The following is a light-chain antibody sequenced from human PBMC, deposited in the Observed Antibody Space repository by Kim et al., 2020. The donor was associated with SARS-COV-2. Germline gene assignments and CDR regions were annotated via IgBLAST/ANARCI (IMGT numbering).Light chain of an antibody. CDR3: QHLNSYPLT. J-gene: IGKJ4*01. Sequence: IQLTQSPSSLSASVGDRVTITCRASQGIRSYLAWYQQKPGKAPNLLIYAASTLQSGVPSRFSGSGSGTDFTLTISSLQPEDFATYYCQHLNSYPLTFGGGTKVDIK. CDR1: QGIRSY. CDR2: AAS. V-gene: IGKV1-9*01.